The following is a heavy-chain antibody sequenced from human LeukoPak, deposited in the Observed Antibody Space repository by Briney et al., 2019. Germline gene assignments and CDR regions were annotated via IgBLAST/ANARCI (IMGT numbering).Heavy chain of an antibody. Sequence: GGSLRLSCAASGFTFSSYAMSWVRQAPGKGLEWVSTFKTNYNQVYYAESVRGRFTISTDNSKNTAYLQMNSLRVEDTALYYCARSVPDYTRFDFWGQGALVTVSS. V-gene: IGHV3-23*05. CDR3: ARSVPDYTRFDF. J-gene: IGHJ4*02. CDR1: GFTFSSYA. CDR2: FKTNYNQV. D-gene: IGHD4-11*01.